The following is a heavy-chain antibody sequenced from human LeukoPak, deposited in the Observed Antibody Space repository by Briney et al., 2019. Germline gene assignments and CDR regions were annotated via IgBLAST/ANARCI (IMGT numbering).Heavy chain of an antibody. J-gene: IGHJ6*03. CDR2: ISSSSSYI. V-gene: IGHV3-21*01. CDR3: ATDPGVVVVAATYRYMDV. D-gene: IGHD2-15*01. Sequence: GGSLRLSCAASGFTFSSYSMNWVRQAPGKGLEWVSSISSSSSYIYYADSVKGRFTISRDNAKNSLYLQMNSLRAEDTAVYYCATDPGVVVVAATYRYMDVWGKGTTVTVSS. CDR1: GFTFSSYS.